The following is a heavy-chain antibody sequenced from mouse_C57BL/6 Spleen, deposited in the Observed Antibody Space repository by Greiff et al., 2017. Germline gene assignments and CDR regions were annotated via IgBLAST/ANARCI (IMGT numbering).Heavy chain of an antibody. CDR1: GYTFTSYG. CDR3: ARRITTVVDDYFDD. V-gene: IGHV1-81*01. Sequence: QVQLQQSGAELARPGASVKLSCKASGYTFTSYGISWVKQRTGQALGWIGEIYPRSGNTYYNEKFKGKATLTADKSSSTAYMELRSLTSEDSAVYFCARRITTVVDDYFDDWGQGTTLTVSS. D-gene: IGHD1-1*01. J-gene: IGHJ2*01. CDR2: IYPRSGNT.